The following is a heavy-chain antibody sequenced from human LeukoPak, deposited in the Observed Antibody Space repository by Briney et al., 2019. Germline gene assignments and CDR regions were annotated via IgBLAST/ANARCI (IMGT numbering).Heavy chain of an antibody. V-gene: IGHV3-13*01. CDR2: IYTAGHT. CDR3: ARTTVTSGPYWYFDL. CDR1: GFTFSNYE. J-gene: IGHJ2*01. D-gene: IGHD4-17*01. Sequence: PGGSLTLSCAASGFTFSNYEMHWVRQATGEGLAGVSAIYTAGHTYYPGSGRGRFTISRENAENSLDLQMHSLRAGDKGVYYCARTTVTSGPYWYFDLWGRGTLVTVS.